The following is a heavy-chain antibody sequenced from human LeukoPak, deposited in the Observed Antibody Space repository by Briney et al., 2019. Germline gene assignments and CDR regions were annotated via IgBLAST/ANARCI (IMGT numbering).Heavy chain of an antibody. CDR3: ARGSGFWSGYFIFDY. D-gene: IGHD3-3*01. Sequence: SETLSLTCAVYGGSFSGYYWSWIRQPPGKGLEWIGEINHSGSTNYNPSLKSRVTISVDTSKNQFSLKLSSVTAADTAVYYCARGSGFWSGYFIFDYWGQGTLVTVS. V-gene: IGHV4-34*01. J-gene: IGHJ4*02. CDR1: GGSFSGYY. CDR2: INHSGST.